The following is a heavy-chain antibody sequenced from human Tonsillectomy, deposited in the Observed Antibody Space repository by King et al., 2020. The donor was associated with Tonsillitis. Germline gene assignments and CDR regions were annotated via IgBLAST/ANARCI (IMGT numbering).Heavy chain of an antibody. D-gene: IGHD4/OR15-4a*01. CDR2: ISSSSSTI. Sequence: VQLVESGGGLVQPGGSLRLSCAASGFTFSSYSMNWVRQAPGKGLEWVSYISSSSSTIYYADSVKGRFTISRDNAKNSLYLQMNSLRAEDTAVYYCARGVLGALGWFDPWGQGTLVTVSS. CDR3: ARGVLGALGWFDP. V-gene: IGHV3-48*01. J-gene: IGHJ5*02. CDR1: GFTFSSYS.